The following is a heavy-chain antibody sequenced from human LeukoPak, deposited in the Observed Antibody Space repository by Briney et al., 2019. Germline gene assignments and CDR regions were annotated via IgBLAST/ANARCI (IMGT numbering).Heavy chain of an antibody. CDR1: GYTFTGYY. CDR2: INPNSGGT. J-gene: IGHJ6*02. CDR3: ASDAELTGRYYYYYAMDV. V-gene: IGHV1-2*02. D-gene: IGHD7-27*01. Sequence: ASVKVSCKASGYTFTGYYMHWVRQAPGQGLGWMGWINPNSGGTNYAQKFQGRVTMTRDTSISTAYMELSRLRSDDTAVYYCASDAELTGRYYYYYAMDVWGQGTTVTVSS.